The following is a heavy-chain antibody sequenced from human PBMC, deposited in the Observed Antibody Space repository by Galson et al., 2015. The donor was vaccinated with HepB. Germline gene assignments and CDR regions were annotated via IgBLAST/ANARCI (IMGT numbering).Heavy chain of an antibody. CDR2: ISSTSINI. CDR1: GFTFSTYS. CDR3: ARSNGYFSWIREKDAFDI. Sequence: ALRLSCAVSGFTFSTYSMNWVRQAPGKGLQWVSYISSTSINIYYADSVKGRFTVSRDNARNSLYLQMDSLRDEDTAVYYCARSNGYFSWIREKDAFDIWGPGTMVTVSS. J-gene: IGHJ3*02. D-gene: IGHD2-8*01. V-gene: IGHV3-48*02.